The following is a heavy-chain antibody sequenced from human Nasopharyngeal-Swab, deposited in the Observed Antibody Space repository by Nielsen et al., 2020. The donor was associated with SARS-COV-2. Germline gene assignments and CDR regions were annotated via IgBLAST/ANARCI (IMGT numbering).Heavy chain of an antibody. CDR3: ARDLGSHLDY. CDR2: ISYDGSNK. V-gene: IGHV3-30-3*01. Sequence: GESLKISCAASGFTFSSYAMHWVRQAPGKGLEWVALISYDGSNKCYADSVKGRFTISRDNSKNTLYLQMNSLRAEDTAVYYCARDLGSHLDYWGQGTLVTVSS. D-gene: IGHD1-26*01. J-gene: IGHJ4*02. CDR1: GFTFSSYA.